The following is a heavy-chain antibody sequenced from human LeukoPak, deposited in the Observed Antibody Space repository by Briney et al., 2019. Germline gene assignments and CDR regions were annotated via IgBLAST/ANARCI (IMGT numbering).Heavy chain of an antibody. CDR1: GGSISSSSYY. J-gene: IGHJ4*02. V-gene: IGHV4-39*07. CDR3: ARAGYYYDNIDY. Sequence: SETLSLTCTVSGGSISSSSYYWGWIRQPPGKGLEWIGSIYYSGSTYHNPSLKSRVTISVDTSENQFSLKLSSVTAADTAVYYCARAGYYYDNIDYWGQGTLVTVSS. CDR2: IYYSGST. D-gene: IGHD3-22*01.